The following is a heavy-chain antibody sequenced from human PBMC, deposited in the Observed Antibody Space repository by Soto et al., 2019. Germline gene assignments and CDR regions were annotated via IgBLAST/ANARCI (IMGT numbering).Heavy chain of an antibody. CDR2: INTDGSST. D-gene: IGHD3-16*01. V-gene: IGHV3-74*01. CDR3: ARDKSQTFRSYVYYYCVDV. Sequence: PGGSLRLSCAVSGFTFRSYWMHWVRQAPGRGLAWVSRINTDGSSTSYADSVKGRFTISRDNAKNTLYLEMNSLRVEATAVYYCARDKSQTFRSYVYYYCVDVWGQGPTVTASS. CDR1: GFTFRSYW. J-gene: IGHJ6*02.